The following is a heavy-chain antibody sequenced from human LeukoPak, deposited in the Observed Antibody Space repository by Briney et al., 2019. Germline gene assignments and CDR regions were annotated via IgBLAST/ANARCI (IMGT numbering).Heavy chain of an antibody. D-gene: IGHD5-12*01. V-gene: IGHV3-7*05. CDR1: GFTFSRHS. CDR2: IKEDGSEK. Sequence: GGSLRLSCAASGFTFSRHSMSWVRQAPGKGLEWVANIKEDGSEKYYVDSLKGRFTISRDNAKSSLSLQLNSLRAEDTAVYYCARDQGWLQFDNWGQGTLVTVSS. CDR3: ARDQGWLQFDN. J-gene: IGHJ4*02.